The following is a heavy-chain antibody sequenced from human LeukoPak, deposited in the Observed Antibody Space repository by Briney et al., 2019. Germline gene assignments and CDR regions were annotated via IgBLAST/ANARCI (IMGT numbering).Heavy chain of an antibody. CDR3: ARDYSSSRWAWFVP. CDR1: GGSFSGYY. J-gene: IGHJ5*02. Sequence: SETLSLTCAVYGGSFSGYYWSWIRQPPGKGLEWIGEINHSGSTNYNPSLKSRVTISVDTSKNQFSLKLSSVTAADTAVYYCARDYSSSRWAWFVPWGQGTLVTVSS. V-gene: IGHV4-34*01. CDR2: INHSGST. D-gene: IGHD6-6*01.